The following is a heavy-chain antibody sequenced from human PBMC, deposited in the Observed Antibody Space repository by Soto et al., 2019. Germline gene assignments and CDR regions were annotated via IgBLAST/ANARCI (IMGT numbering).Heavy chain of an antibody. Sequence: PSETLSLTCTVSGGSISSYYWSWIRQPPGKGLEWIGYIYYSGSTNYNPSLKSRVTISVDTSKNQFSLKLSSVTAADTAVYYCAREIVDTDGLDVWGQGTTVTVSS. D-gene: IGHD5-18*01. CDR2: IYYSGST. CDR3: AREIVDTDGLDV. J-gene: IGHJ6*02. CDR1: GGSISSYY. V-gene: IGHV4-59*01.